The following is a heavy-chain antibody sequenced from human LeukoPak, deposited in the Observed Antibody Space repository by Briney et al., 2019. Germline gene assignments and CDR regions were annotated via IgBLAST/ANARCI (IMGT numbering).Heavy chain of an antibody. V-gene: IGHV1-8*03. CDR1: GYTFTIYN. CDR3: ARGPYNWNNDYYYYMDV. J-gene: IGHJ6*03. CDR2: MNPNSGNT. Sequence: SVKVSCKASGYTFTIYNINWVRQATGQGLEWMGWMNPNSGNTGYAQKFQGRVTITRNTSISTAYMELSSLRSEDTAVYYCARGPYNWNNDYYYYMDVWGKGTTVTVSS. D-gene: IGHD1/OR15-1a*01.